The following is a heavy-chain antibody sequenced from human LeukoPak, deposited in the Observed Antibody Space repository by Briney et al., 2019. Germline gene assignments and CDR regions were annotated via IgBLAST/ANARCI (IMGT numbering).Heavy chain of an antibody. Sequence: GGSLRLSCAASGFTFSSYAMSWGRQAPGKGLEWVSAISGSGGSTYYADSVKGRFTISRDNSKNTLYLQMNSLRAEDTAVYYCAKAHYYYDSSGYYDSFDYWGQGTLVTVSS. D-gene: IGHD3-22*01. CDR3: AKAHYYYDSSGYYDSFDY. CDR1: GFTFSSYA. J-gene: IGHJ4*02. CDR2: ISGSGGST. V-gene: IGHV3-23*01.